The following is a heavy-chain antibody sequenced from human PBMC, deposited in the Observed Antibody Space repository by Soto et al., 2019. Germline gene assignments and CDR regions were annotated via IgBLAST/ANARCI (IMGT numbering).Heavy chain of an antibody. J-gene: IGHJ5*02. CDR1: GGSISRGGYY. Sequence: QVQLQESGPGLVKPSQTLSLTCTVSGGSISRGGYYWSWIRQHPGKGLEWLGSIYYRGSTYFTPSLKSRVTISVDTSKNQFSLKLSSVTAADTAVYYCARAIRDIVVVVAATNWFDPWGQGTLVTVSS. CDR3: ARAIRDIVVVVAATNWFDP. V-gene: IGHV4-31*03. D-gene: IGHD2-15*01. CDR2: IYYRGST.